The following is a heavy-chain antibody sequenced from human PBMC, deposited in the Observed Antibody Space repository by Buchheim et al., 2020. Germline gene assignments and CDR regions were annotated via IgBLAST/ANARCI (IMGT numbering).Heavy chain of an antibody. V-gene: IGHV3-48*01. J-gene: IGHJ6*02. CDR1: GFTFSSYS. D-gene: IGHD3-9*01. CDR2: ISSSSSTI. Sequence: EVQLVESGGGLVQPGGSLRLSCAASGFTFSSYSMNWVRQAPGKGLEWVSYISSSSSTIYYADSVKGRFTISRDNSKNSLYLPMNSLRAEDTAVYYCARDYDILTGPRYYYGMDVWGQGTT. CDR3: ARDYDILTGPRYYYGMDV.